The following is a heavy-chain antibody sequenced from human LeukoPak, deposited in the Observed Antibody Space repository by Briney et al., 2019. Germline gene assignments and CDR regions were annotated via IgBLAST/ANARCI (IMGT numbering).Heavy chain of an antibody. CDR1: GFTFSSYG. Sequence: PGRSLRLSCAASGFTFSSYGMHWVRQAPGKGLEWVAVMSYDGSNKYYADSVKGRFTISRDNSKNTPYLQMNSLRAEDTAVYYCAKDLGSGWDFDYWGQGTLATVSS. J-gene: IGHJ4*02. D-gene: IGHD6-19*01. CDR2: MSYDGSNK. CDR3: AKDLGSGWDFDY. V-gene: IGHV3-30*18.